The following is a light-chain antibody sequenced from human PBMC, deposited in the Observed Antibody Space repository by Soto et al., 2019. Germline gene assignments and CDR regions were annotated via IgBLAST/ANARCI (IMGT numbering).Light chain of an antibody. CDR1: QSVSSSY. CDR2: GAS. V-gene: IGKV3-20*01. J-gene: IGKJ1*01. CDR3: QQYDSSPKT. Sequence: EIVLTQSPGTLSLSPLERATLSFRASQSVSSSYLAWYQQKPGQAPRLLIYGASSRATGIPDRFSGTGSGTDFTLTISRLEPQDFAVYYCQQYDSSPKTFGQGTKVDIK.